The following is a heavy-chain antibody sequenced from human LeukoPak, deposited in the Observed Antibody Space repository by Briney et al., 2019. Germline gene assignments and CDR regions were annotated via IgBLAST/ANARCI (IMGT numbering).Heavy chain of an antibody. D-gene: IGHD1-26*01. CDR1: EFTLSDHY. CDR2: TRNKANSYTT. CDR3: AREVVGATEFDS. J-gene: IGHJ4*02. Sequence: GGSLRLSCAASEFTLSDHYMDWVRRAPGKGLEWVGRTRNKANSYTTQYAASVKGRFTISRDDSKNSLYLQMNSLKTEDTAVYYCAREVVGATEFDSWGQGTLVTVSS. V-gene: IGHV3-72*01.